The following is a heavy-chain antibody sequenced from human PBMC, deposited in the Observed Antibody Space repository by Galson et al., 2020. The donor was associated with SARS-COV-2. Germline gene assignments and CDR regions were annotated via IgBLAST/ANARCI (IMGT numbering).Heavy chain of an antibody. CDR2: IYYSGST. Sequence: SETLSLTCTVSGGSISSYSWSWIRQPPGKGLEWIGYIYYSGSTNYNPSLTSRVTISVDTSKNQFSLKLSSVTAADTAVYYCARDSNYDYVWGSYRYYYGMDVWGQGTTVTVSS. D-gene: IGHD3-16*02. CDR3: ARDSNYDYVWGSYRYYYGMDV. V-gene: IGHV4-59*13. CDR1: GGSISSYS. J-gene: IGHJ6*02.